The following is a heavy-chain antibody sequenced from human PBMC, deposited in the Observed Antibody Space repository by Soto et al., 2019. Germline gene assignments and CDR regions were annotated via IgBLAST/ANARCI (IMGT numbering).Heavy chain of an antibody. CDR2: IWYDGSNR. CDR3: ARDRHYFEL. J-gene: IGHJ2*01. CDR1: GFSFSTYT. V-gene: IGHV3-33*01. Sequence: QVQLEESGGGVVQPGRSLRLSCAASGFSFSTYTIHWVRQAPGKGLEWVAFIWYDGSNRDYADSVKGRFTISRDNSKNTMYLQMNSLRVEDTAMYFCARDRHYFELWGRGTLVTVSS.